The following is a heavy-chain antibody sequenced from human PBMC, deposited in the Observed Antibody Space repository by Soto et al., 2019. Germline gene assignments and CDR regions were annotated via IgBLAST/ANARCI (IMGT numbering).Heavy chain of an antibody. J-gene: IGHJ4*02. V-gene: IGHV4-30-2*01. CDR1: GGSISSGGYS. Sequence: SETLSLTCAVSGGSISSGGYSWSWIRQPPGKGLEWIGYIYHSGSTYYNPSLMSRVTISVDRSKNQFSLKLSSVTAADTAVYYCAGSSTYYDILTGYKATDDYWGQGTLVTVSS. D-gene: IGHD3-9*01. CDR2: IYHSGST. CDR3: AGSSTYYDILTGYKATDDY.